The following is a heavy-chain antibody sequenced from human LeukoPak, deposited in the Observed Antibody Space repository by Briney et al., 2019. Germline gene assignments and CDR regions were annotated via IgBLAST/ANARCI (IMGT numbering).Heavy chain of an antibody. D-gene: IGHD6-19*01. CDR2: ISSSSSYI. Sequence: GGSLRLSCAASGFTFSSYSMNWVRQAPGKGLEWVSSISSSSSYIYYADSVKGRFTISRDNAKNSLYLQMNSLRAEDTAVYYCAIATYSSGWYNPLPFDYWGQGTLVTVSS. V-gene: IGHV3-21*01. CDR3: AIATYSSGWYNPLPFDY. CDR1: GFTFSSYS. J-gene: IGHJ4*02.